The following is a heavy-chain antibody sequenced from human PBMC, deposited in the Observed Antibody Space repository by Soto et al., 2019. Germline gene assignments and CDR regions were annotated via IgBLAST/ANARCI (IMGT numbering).Heavy chain of an antibody. V-gene: IGHV4-39*01. CDR2: IYYTGDT. CDR1: GGPIRSSTYY. J-gene: IGHJ6*02. D-gene: IGHD2-8*01. Sequence: QEQLQESGPGLVKPSETLSLTCSVSGGPIRSSTYYWGWIRQPPGKGLQWIGTIYYTGDTHYTPSLQSRVTISLDTPNNQFSLNLNSVTAADSGVYYYARLQGVWNGHEIPYYYYGMDVWGPGTTVTVSS. CDR3: ARLQGVWNGHEIPYYYYGMDV.